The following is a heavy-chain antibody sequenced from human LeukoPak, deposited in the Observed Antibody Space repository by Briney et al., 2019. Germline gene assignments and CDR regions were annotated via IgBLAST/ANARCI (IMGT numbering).Heavy chain of an antibody. CDR2: ISGSGGST. J-gene: IGHJ1*01. D-gene: IGHD2-15*01. Sequence: GGSLRLSCAASGFTFSSYGMHWVRQAPGKGLEWVSAISGSGGSTYYADSVKGRFTISRDNSKNTLYLQMNSLRAEDTAVYYCAKDRLGGSGLFFQHWGQGTLVTVSS. CDR1: GFTFSSYG. CDR3: AKDRLGGSGLFFQH. V-gene: IGHV3-23*01.